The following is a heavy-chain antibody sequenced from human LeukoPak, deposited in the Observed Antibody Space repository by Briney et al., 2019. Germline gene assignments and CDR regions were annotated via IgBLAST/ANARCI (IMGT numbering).Heavy chain of an antibody. CDR3: AKDGGVRGPDYYYYMDV. CDR2: IRYDGSCK. Sequence: GGSLRLSCAASGFTFSTYNMNWVRQAPGKGLEWVAFIRYDGSCKKYADSVKGRFTISRDNSKNTLYLQMNSLRAEDTAVYYCAKDGGVRGPDYYYYMDVWGKGTTVTISS. J-gene: IGHJ6*03. CDR1: GFTFSTYN. V-gene: IGHV3-30*02. D-gene: IGHD3-10*01.